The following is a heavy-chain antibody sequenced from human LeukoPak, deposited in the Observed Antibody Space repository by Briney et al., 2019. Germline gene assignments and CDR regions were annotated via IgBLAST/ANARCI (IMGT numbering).Heavy chain of an antibody. V-gene: IGHV3-23*01. Sequence: LGGSLRLSCAASGFTFSNYAMSWVRQVPGKGLEWVSVISGSGTSPYYADSVKGRFIISRDNSKNTLYLQMNSLGAEDTAVYYCAKGPNESSNYLFEFWGQGTLVTVSS. D-gene: IGHD4-11*01. CDR3: AKGPNESSNYLFEF. J-gene: IGHJ4*02. CDR2: ISGSGTSP. CDR1: GFTFSNYA.